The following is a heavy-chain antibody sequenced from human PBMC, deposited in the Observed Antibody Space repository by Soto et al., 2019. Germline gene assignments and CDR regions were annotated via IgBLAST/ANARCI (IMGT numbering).Heavy chain of an antibody. CDR2: TSYDGTNN. J-gene: IGHJ4*02. CDR1: GFTFRSYV. D-gene: IGHD3-16*01. CDR3: ARWGTTGGLDV. V-gene: IGHV3-30*19. Sequence: ESGGGVVQPGTSLRLSCVGSGFTFRSYVIHWVRQAPGKGLEWVALTSYDGTNNYYGDSVKGRFTISRDNSKNTVDLQMDSLRLEDTSLYYCARWGTTGGLDVWGPGTLVSVSS.